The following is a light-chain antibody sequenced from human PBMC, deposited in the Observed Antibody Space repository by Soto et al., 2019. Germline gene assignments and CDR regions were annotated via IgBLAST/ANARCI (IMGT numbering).Light chain of an antibody. CDR3: QQHISWPLT. Sequence: EIVFTQSPVTLSLSPGERATLSCRASQSVTNSLAWYQQKPGQAPRLLVYDASNRATGIPTRFSGSGSGTDFTLTISNLEPEDFAVYYCQQHISWPLTLGGGTKVDIK. J-gene: IGKJ4*01. CDR1: QSVTNS. CDR2: DAS. V-gene: IGKV3-11*01.